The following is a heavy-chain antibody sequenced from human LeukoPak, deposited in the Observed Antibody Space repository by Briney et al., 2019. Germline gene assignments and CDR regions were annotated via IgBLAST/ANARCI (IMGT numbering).Heavy chain of an antibody. CDR3: ATDDLGGNY. Sequence: GASVKVSCKASGYTFTDYYMHWVHQAPGKGLEWMGRVDPEDGETIYAEKFQGRVTITADTSTDTAYMELSSLRSEDTAVYYCATDDLGGNYWGQGTLVTVSS. D-gene: IGHD3-16*01. V-gene: IGHV1-69-2*01. CDR2: VDPEDGET. J-gene: IGHJ4*02. CDR1: GYTFTDYY.